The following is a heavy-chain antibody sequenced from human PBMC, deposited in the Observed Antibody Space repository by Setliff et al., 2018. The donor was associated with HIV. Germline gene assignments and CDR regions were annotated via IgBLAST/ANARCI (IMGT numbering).Heavy chain of an antibody. CDR2: IYYSGST. Sequence: SETLSLTCTVSGGSISSSSYYWGWIRQPPGKGLEWVGSIYYSGSTYYNPSLKSRVTISVDTSKNQFSLKLSSVTAADTAVYYCARRQQLWLLYAFDIWGQGTMVTVSS. CDR1: GGSISSSSYY. D-gene: IGHD5-18*01. J-gene: IGHJ3*02. V-gene: IGHV4-39*01. CDR3: ARRQQLWLLYAFDI.